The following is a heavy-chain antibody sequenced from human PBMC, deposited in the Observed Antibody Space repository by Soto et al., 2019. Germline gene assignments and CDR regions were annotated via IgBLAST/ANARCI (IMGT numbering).Heavy chain of an antibody. Sequence: QVQLVQSGAEVKKPGASVKVSCKASGYTFTSYYMHWVRQAPGQGLEWMGIINPSGGSTSYAQKFQGRVTMTRDTSTSTVYTELSSLRSEDTAVYYCARDLVLDYGDLTDYYYYGMDVWGQGTTVTVSS. CDR3: ARDLVLDYGDLTDYYYYGMDV. D-gene: IGHD4-17*01. CDR2: INPSGGST. V-gene: IGHV1-46*01. J-gene: IGHJ6*02. CDR1: GYTFTSYY.